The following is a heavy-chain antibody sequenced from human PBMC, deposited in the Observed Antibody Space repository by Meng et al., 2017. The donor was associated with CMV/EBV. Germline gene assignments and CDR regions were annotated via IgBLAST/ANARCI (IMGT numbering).Heavy chain of an antibody. D-gene: IGHD7-27*01. CDR3: ARASFWGCDY. J-gene: IGHJ4*02. CDR2: IKQDGSEK. CDR1: GFTFSSYW. Sequence: GESLKISCAASGFTFSSYWMSWVRQAPGKGLEWVANIKQDGSEKYYVDSVKGQFTISRDNAKNSLYLQMNSLRAEDTAVYYCARASFWGCDYWGQGTLVTVSS. V-gene: IGHV3-7*01.